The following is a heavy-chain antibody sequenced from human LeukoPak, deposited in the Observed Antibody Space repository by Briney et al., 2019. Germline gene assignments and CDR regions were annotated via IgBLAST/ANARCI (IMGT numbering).Heavy chain of an antibody. CDR3: ARVSDYSGNGNGDWFDP. V-gene: IGHV1-18*04. J-gene: IGHJ5*02. CDR1: GFRFTSFG. D-gene: IGHD4-11*01. CDR2: ISNYFGVT. Sequence: ASVKVSCKASGFRFTSFGVSWVRQAPGQGLEWMGWISNYFGVTHYAENFEDRVTMTIDTSTATAYMELRSLRYDDTAIYYCARVSDYSGNGNGDWFDPWGQGTVVTVSS.